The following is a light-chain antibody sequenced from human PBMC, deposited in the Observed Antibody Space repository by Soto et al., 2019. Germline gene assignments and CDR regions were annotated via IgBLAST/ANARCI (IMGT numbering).Light chain of an antibody. CDR3: QSYDSSLSGVV. V-gene: IGLV1-40*01. CDR2: GNS. J-gene: IGLJ1*01. CDR1: SSNIGAGYD. Sequence: QSVLTQPPSVSGAPGQRVTISCTGSSSNIGAGYDVHSYQQLPGTAPKLLIYGNSNRPSGVPDRFSGSKSGTSASLAITGLQAEDEADYYCQSYDSSLSGVVFGTGTKVTVL.